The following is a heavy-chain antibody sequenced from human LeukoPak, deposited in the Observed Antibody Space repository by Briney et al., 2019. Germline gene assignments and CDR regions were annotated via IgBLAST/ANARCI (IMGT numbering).Heavy chain of an antibody. CDR3: ASAVSQWPSWFDP. Sequence: SETLSLTCTVSGGSISSSSFYWGWIRQPPGKGLECLGSMYYSGNTYYNPSLKSRVTISLDTSKKQSSLKLSSVTAADTAVYYCASAVSQWPSWFDPWGQGTLVTVSS. CDR2: MYYSGNT. J-gene: IGHJ5*02. D-gene: IGHD6-19*01. V-gene: IGHV4-39*07. CDR1: GGSISSSSFY.